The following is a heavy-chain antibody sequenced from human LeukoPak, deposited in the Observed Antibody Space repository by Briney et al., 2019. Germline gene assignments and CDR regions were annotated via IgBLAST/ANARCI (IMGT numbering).Heavy chain of an antibody. CDR3: ARVSTNEGLFPDY. CDR1: GGSISNYY. Sequence: SETLSLACTVYGGSISNYYWSWIRQPPGKGLEWLGYIYYSGSTNYNPSLKSRVTMSVDTSKNQFSLKLSSVTAADTAVYYCARVSTNEGLFPDYWGQGTLVTVSS. V-gene: IGHV4-59*01. J-gene: IGHJ4*02. D-gene: IGHD3-10*02. CDR2: IYYSGST.